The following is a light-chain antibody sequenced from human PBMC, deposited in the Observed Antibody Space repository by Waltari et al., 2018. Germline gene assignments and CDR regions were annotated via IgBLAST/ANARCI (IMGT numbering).Light chain of an antibody. Sequence: EMVLTQSPVTLSLSPGERATLSCRASQSVRSGHLAWFQQKPGQAPRLLIYGSSNRATDIPDRFTGSGSGADLALTIGRLEPEDFAVYYCQQYGTSPWTFGQGTNVEI. J-gene: IGKJ1*01. CDR1: QSVRSGH. V-gene: IGKV3-20*01. CDR2: GSS. CDR3: QQYGTSPWT.